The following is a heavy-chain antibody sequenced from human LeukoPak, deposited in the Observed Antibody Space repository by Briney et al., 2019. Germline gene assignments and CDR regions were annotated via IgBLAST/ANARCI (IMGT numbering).Heavy chain of an antibody. CDR3: AKATGELLRVDFDY. CDR2: VEYDGTNK. J-gene: IGHJ4*02. CDR1: GFDFISFG. Sequence: GGSLRLSCAASGFDFISFGMHWVRQAPGKGLEWVAYVEYDGTNKYYADSVKARFTISRDNSEHTVSLQMDSLQPEDTAVYFCAKATGELLRVDFDYWGQGTLVTVSS. V-gene: IGHV3-30*02. D-gene: IGHD1-26*01.